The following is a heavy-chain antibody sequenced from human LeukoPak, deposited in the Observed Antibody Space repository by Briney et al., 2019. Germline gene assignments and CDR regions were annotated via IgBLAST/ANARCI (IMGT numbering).Heavy chain of an antibody. J-gene: IGHJ4*02. CDR1: GFLFRSYA. Sequence: GGSLRLSCAASGFLFRSYAMTWVRQAPGKGLQWVAAISPSGDTTYYADSVRGRFTVSRDNSNHILFLQVNNLRAEDTAVYFCTRDPGGGYSPTWYEGLFKYWGQGTLLSVYS. V-gene: IGHV3-23*01. CDR2: ISPSGDTT. CDR3: TRDPGGGYSPTWYEGLFKY. D-gene: IGHD5-18*01.